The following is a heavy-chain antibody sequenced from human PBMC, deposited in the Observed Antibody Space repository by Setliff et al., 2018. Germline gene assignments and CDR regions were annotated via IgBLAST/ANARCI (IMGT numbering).Heavy chain of an antibody. V-gene: IGHV4-34*01. D-gene: IGHD3-10*01. CDR2: INHSGST. CDR3: ARFRRGVALGWFDP. Sequence: SETLSLTCAVYGGSFSGYYWSWIRQPPGKGLEWIGEINHSGSTNHNPSLKSRVTISVDTSKNQFSLKLSSVTAADTAVYYCARFRRGVALGWFDPWGQGTLVTVSS. CDR1: GGSFSGYY. J-gene: IGHJ5*02.